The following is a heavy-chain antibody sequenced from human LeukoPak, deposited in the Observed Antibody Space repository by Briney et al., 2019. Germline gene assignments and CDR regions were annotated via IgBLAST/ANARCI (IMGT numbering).Heavy chain of an antibody. Sequence: GGSLRLSRAASGFTFSSYGMSWVRQAPGKGLEWVSAISGSGGSTYYADSVKGRFTISRDNSKNTLYLQMNSLRAEDTAVYYCAKDIGGSGSLDYWGQGTLVTVSS. CDR1: GFTFSSYG. V-gene: IGHV3-23*01. D-gene: IGHD3-22*01. J-gene: IGHJ4*02. CDR2: ISGSGGST. CDR3: AKDIGGSGSLDY.